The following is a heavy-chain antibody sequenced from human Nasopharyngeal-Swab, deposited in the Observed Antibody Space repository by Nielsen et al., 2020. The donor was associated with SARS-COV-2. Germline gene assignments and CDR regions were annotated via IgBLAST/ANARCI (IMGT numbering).Heavy chain of an antibody. CDR2: INHSGST. V-gene: IGHV4-34*01. J-gene: IGHJ6*02. CDR1: GGSFSGYY. Sequence: SETLSLTCAVYGGSFSGYYWSWIRQPPGKGLEWIGEINHSGSTNYNPSLKSRVTISVDTSKNQFSLKLSSVTAADTAVYYCVRGARYYYYYGMDVWGQGTTVTVSS. CDR3: VRGARYYYYYGMDV.